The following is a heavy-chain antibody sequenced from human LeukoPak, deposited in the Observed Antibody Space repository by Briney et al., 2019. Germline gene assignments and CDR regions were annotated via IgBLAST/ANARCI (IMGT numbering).Heavy chain of an antibody. CDR2: INPSGGST. V-gene: IGHV1-46*01. Sequence: ASVKVSCKASGYTFTSYYMHWVRQAPGQGLEWMGIINPSGGSTSYAQKFQGRVTMTRDMSTSTVYMELSSLRSEDTAVYYCARDRGYCSGGSCGRGYYYYYYMDVWGKGTTVTVSS. CDR1: GYTFTSYY. J-gene: IGHJ6*03. CDR3: ARDRGYCSGGSCGRGYYYYYYMDV. D-gene: IGHD2-15*01.